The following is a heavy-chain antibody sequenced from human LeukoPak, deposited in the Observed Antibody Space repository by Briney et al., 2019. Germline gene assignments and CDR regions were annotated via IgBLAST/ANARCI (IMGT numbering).Heavy chain of an antibody. Sequence: ASVKVSCKASGYTFTGYYMHWVRQAPGQGLEWMGRINPNSGGTNYAQKFQGRVTMTRDTSISTAYMELSRLRSDDTAVYYCARGDPSHYYYYYGMGVWGQGTTVTVSS. CDR3: ARGDPSHYYYYYGMGV. V-gene: IGHV1-2*06. CDR2: INPNSGGT. J-gene: IGHJ6*02. CDR1: GYTFTGYY.